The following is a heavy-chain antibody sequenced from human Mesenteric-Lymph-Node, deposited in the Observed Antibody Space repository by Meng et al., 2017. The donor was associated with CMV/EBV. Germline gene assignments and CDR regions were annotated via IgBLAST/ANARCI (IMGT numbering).Heavy chain of an antibody. Sequence: GESLKISCAASGFTFSSYSMNWVRQVPGKGLEWVAYIRSDGGKTVYADSVKGRFTISRDNSKNTLYLQMNSLRAEDTAVYYCARGQTEYSSSTTWFDPWGQGTLVTVSS. CDR3: ARGQTEYSSSTTWFDP. V-gene: IGHV3-30*02. CDR1: GFTFSSYS. CDR2: IRSDGGKT. D-gene: IGHD6-6*01. J-gene: IGHJ5*02.